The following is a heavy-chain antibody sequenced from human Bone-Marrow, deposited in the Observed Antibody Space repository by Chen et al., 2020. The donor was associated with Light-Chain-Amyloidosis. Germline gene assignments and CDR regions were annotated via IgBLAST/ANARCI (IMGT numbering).Heavy chain of an antibody. Sequence: WVRQAPGQGLEWMGGIIPFYNSTSLAQKFRGRVTFTADGSTSAVYMELSSLRFEDTAVYYCATKVNVARAYHIWGQGTMVIVSS. D-gene: IGHD2-21*01. CDR2: IIPFYNST. CDR3: ATKVNVARAYHI. J-gene: IGHJ3*02. V-gene: IGHV1-69*01.